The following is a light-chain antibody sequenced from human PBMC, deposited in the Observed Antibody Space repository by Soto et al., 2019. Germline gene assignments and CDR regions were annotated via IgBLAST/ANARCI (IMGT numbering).Light chain of an antibody. CDR3: SSYTSSSTVV. CDR2: DAS. V-gene: IGLV2-14*01. J-gene: IGLJ2*01. Sequence: QSALTQPASVSGSPGQSITISCTGTSSDVGGYNYVSWYQQHPGKAPKLMIYDASNRPSGVSNRFSGSKSGNTASLTNSGLQAEDEAEYYCSSYTSSSTVVFGGGTKLTVL. CDR1: SSDVGGYNY.